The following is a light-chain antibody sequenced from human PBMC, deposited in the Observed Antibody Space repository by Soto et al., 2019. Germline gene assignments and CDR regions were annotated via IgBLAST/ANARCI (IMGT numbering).Light chain of an antibody. CDR1: ERLSSVY. V-gene: IGKV3-11*01. Sequence: EIVLAQSPVTLSLXXGXXXXXXXRASERLSSVYLAWYQQRPGQPPRLLIYGASNRATDIPARFSGSGSGTDFTLTISSLDPEDFAVYYCQQRSNWPPITFGQGTRLEIK. CDR3: QQRSNWPPIT. J-gene: IGKJ5*01. CDR2: GAS.